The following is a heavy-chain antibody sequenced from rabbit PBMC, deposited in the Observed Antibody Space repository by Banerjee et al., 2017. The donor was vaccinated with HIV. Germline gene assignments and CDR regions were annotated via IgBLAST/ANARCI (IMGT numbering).Heavy chain of an antibody. D-gene: IGHD1-1*01. CDR3: ARGAYASSSGYYQSFNL. V-gene: IGHV1S47*01. CDR2: IYPDYGST. Sequence: QEQLVESGGGLVTLGGSLKLSCKASGIDFSSYGISWVRQAPGKGLEWIAYIYPDYGSTDYASWVNGRFTISLDNAQNTVFLQMTSLTAADTATYFCARGAYASSSGYYQSFNLWGQGTLVTVS. J-gene: IGHJ4*01. CDR1: GIDFSSYG.